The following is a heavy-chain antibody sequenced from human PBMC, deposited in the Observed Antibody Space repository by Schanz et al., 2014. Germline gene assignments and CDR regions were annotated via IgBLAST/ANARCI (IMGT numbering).Heavy chain of an antibody. J-gene: IGHJ6*02. Sequence: EVLLVESGGGFVQPGGSLGLSCVVSGFTVSSDHMSWVRQAPGKGLEWVSYISSSGTTIYYADSVKGRFTISRDNAKNSLFLQMNSLRVEDTAVYYCARLPVGYGSGIWDVWGQGTSVTVSS. D-gene: IGHD3-10*01. CDR1: GFTVSSDH. CDR2: ISSSGTTI. CDR3: ARLPVGYGSGIWDV. V-gene: IGHV3-48*01.